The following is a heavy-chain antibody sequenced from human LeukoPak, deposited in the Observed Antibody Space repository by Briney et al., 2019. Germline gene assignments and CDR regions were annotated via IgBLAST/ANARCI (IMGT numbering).Heavy chain of an antibody. CDR2: IYYSGST. CDR1: GGSISSSSYY. Sequence: SETPSLTCTVSGGSISSSSYYWGWIRQPPGKGLEWIGSIYYSGSTYYNPSLKSRVTISVDTSKNQFSLKLSSVTAADTAVYYCARRGDTYYYDSSLMDVWGKGTTVIVSS. D-gene: IGHD3-22*01. CDR3: ARRGDTYYYDSSLMDV. V-gene: IGHV4-39*01. J-gene: IGHJ6*04.